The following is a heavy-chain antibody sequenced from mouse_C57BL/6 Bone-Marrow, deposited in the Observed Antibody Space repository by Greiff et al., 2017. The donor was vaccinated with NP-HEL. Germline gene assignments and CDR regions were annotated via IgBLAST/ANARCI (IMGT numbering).Heavy chain of an antibody. V-gene: IGHV3-1*01. D-gene: IGHD2-12*01. CDR2: ISYSGST. J-gene: IGHJ4*01. Sequence: EVQLQESGPGMVKPSQSLSLTCTVTGYSITSGYDWHWIRHFPGNQLEWMGYISYSGSTNYNPSLKSRISITHDTSKNHFFLKLNSVTTEDTATYYCARGDYRAMDYWGQGTSVTVSS. CDR3: ARGDYRAMDY. CDR1: GYSITSGYD.